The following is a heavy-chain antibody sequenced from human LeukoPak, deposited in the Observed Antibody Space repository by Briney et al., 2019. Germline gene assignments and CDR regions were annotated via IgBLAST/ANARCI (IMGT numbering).Heavy chain of an antibody. D-gene: IGHD3-10*01. V-gene: IGHV3-23*01. J-gene: IGHJ4*02. CDR2: ISGSGGNT. CDR3: AKGVFPTGFDY. CDR1: GFTFSSYS. Sequence: GGSLRLSCAASGFTFSSYSMNWVRQAPGKGLEWVSAISGSGGNTYYADSVKGRFTISRDNSKNTLYLQMNSLRAEDTAIYYCAKGVFPTGFDYWGQGTLVTVSS.